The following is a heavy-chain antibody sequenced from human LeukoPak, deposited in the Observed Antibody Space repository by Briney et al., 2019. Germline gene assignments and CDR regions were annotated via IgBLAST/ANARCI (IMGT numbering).Heavy chain of an antibody. CDR2: ISAYNGNT. Sequence: VASVKVSCKASGYTFTSYGISWVRQAPGQGLEWMGWISAYNGNTNYAQKLQGRVTMTTDTSTSTAYMELRSLRSDDTAVYYCARVTRGQQLPTVYFQHWGQGTLVTVSS. CDR1: GYTFTSYG. V-gene: IGHV1-18*01. J-gene: IGHJ1*01. D-gene: IGHD6-13*01. CDR3: ARVTRGQQLPTVYFQH.